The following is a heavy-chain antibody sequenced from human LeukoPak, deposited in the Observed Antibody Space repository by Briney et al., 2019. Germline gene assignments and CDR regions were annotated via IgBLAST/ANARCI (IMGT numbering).Heavy chain of an antibody. D-gene: IGHD2-15*01. Sequence: SETLSLTCTVSGGSISSYYWSWIRQPPGKGLEWIGYIDYSGSTNYNPSLKSRVTISVDTSKNQFSLKLSSVTAADTAVYYCARYPLYCSGGSCYSDYWGQGTLVTVSS. V-gene: IGHV4-59*08. CDR3: ARYPLYCSGGSCYSDY. CDR1: GGSISSYY. CDR2: IDYSGST. J-gene: IGHJ4*02.